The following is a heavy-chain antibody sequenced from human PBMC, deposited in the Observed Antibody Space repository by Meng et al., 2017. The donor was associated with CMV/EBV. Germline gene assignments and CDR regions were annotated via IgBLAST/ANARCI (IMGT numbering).Heavy chain of an antibody. D-gene: IGHD3-10*01. CDR2: IYHSGST. CDR1: GYSISSGYY. CDR3: ARVGVYGSGSFYYYYYGMDV. V-gene: IGHV4-38-2*02. Sequence: GSLRLSCTVSGYSISSGYYWGWIRQPPGKGLEWIGSIYHSGSTYYNPSLKSRVTISVDTSKNQFSLKLSSVTAADTAVYYCARVGVYGSGSFYYYYYGMDVWGQGTTVTVSS. J-gene: IGHJ6*02.